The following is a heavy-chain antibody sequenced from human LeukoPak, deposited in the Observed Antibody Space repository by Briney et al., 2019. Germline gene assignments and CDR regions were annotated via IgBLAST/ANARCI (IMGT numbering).Heavy chain of an antibody. CDR3: ARVYGSGYDFRGAFDI. D-gene: IGHD5-12*01. CDR1: GYSISSGYY. Sequence: SETLSLTCTVSGYSISSGYYWGWIRQPPGKGLEWIGSIYHSGSTYYNPSLKSRVTISVDTSKNQFSLKLSSVTAADTAVYYCARVYGSGYDFRGAFDIWGQGTMVTVSS. CDR2: IYHSGST. V-gene: IGHV4-38-2*02. J-gene: IGHJ3*02.